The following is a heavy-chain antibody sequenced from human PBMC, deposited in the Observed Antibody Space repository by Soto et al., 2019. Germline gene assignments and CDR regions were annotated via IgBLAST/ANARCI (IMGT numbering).Heavy chain of an antibody. D-gene: IGHD6-19*01. CDR2: IKQDGSDK. CDR1: GFTLSSHW. J-gene: IGHJ4*02. V-gene: IGHV3-7*01. CDR3: ARRSVWYDC. Sequence: ESGGGLVQPGGSLRLSCAASGFTLSSHWMSWVRQAPGKGLEWVANIKQDGSDKYYVDSVKGRFTISRDNAENSLYLQMDSLRVEDTAVYYCARRSVWYDCWGQGTLVTVSS.